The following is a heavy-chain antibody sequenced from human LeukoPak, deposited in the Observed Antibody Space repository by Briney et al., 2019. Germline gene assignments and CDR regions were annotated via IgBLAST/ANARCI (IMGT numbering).Heavy chain of an antibody. Sequence: SETLSLTCAVSGGSISSSTWWTWVRQPPGKGLEWIREIYHSGSTNYNPSLKSRVTISVDKSKNQFSLNLSSVTAADTAVYYCTREHSSSWDQFDYWGQGTLVTVSS. CDR1: GGSISSSTW. V-gene: IGHV4-4*02. CDR3: TREHSSSWDQFDY. D-gene: IGHD6-13*01. J-gene: IGHJ4*02. CDR2: IYHSGST.